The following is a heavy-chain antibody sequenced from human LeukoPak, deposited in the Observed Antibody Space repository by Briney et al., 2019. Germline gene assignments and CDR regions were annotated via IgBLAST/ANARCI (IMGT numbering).Heavy chain of an antibody. V-gene: IGHV1-69*05. CDR1: GGTFSSYA. J-gene: IGHJ3*02. Sequence: ASVKVSCKASGGTFSSYAISWVRQAPGQGLEWMGGIIHIFGTPNYAQKFQGRVTMTRDTSTSTVYMELSSLRSEDTAVYYCARDPIVVTMIVVRSSQNAFDIWGQGTMVTVSS. CDR2: IIHIFGTP. CDR3: ARDPIVVTMIVVRSSQNAFDI. D-gene: IGHD3-22*01.